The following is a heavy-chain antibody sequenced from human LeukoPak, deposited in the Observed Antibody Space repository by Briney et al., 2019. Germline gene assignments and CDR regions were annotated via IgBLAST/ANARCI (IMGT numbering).Heavy chain of an antibody. CDR1: GYTFTSNA. CDR3: ARGPYSGMDV. CDR2: INTNTGNP. Sequence: ASVKVSCKASGYTFTSNAMNWVRQAPGQGLEWMGWINTNTGNPAYAQGFTGRFVFSLDTSVSRAYLQISTLRAEDTAVYYCARGPYSGMDVWGQGTTVTVSS. J-gene: IGHJ6*02. V-gene: IGHV7-4-1*02. D-gene: IGHD4-11*01.